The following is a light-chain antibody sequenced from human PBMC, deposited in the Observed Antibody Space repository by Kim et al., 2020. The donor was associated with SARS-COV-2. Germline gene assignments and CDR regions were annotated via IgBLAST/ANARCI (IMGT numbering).Light chain of an antibody. Sequence: RVTVFCYGSSSSIGSNYVYCYRQHLPGTAPKLLIYRNNQRPSGVPDRLSGSKSGTSASLAISGLRSEDEADYYCAAWDDSLSGFVFGTGTKVTVL. V-gene: IGLV1-47*01. J-gene: IGLJ1*01. CDR1: SSSIGSNY. CDR2: RNN. CDR3: AAWDDSLSGFV.